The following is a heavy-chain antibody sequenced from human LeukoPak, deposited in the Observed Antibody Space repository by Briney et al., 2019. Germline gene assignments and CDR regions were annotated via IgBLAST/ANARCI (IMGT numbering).Heavy chain of an antibody. CDR1: GGSISSYY. D-gene: IGHD2-21*02. J-gene: IGHJ5*02. Sequence: SETLSLTCTVSGGSISSYYWNWIRQPPGKGLEWIGYIYYSGITNYNPSLKSRVTISVDTSKSQFSLKLSSVTAADTAVYYCARADYCGGDCWNWFDPWGQGTLVTVSS. CDR3: ARADYCGGDCWNWFDP. CDR2: IYYSGIT. V-gene: IGHV4-59*01.